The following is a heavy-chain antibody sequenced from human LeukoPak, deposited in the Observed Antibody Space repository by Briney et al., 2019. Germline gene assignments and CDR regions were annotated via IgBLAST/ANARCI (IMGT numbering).Heavy chain of an antibody. D-gene: IGHD3-9*01. CDR3: ARGNLYDILTGYTYYFDY. J-gene: IGHJ4*02. Sequence: PSETLSLTCTVSGGSISSGSYYWRWIRQPAGKGLEWIGRIYTSGSTNYNPSLKSRVTISVDTSKNQFSLKLSSVTAADTAVYYCARGNLYDILTGYTYYFDYWGQGTLVTVSS. CDR2: IYTSGST. V-gene: IGHV4-61*02. CDR1: GGSISSGSYY.